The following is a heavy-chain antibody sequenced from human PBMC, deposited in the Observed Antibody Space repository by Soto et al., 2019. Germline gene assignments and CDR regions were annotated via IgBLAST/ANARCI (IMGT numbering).Heavy chain of an antibody. CDR2: ISYDGSNK. CDR1: GFTFSSYA. V-gene: IGHV3-30-3*01. D-gene: IGHD3-10*01. J-gene: IGHJ3*02. Sequence: QVQLVESGGGVVQPGRSLRLSCAASGFTFSSYAMHWVRQAPGKGLEWAAVISYDGSNKYYADSVKGRFTICRENSKNTVYLQMNSLKAEDTAVYYCARGEVKGTNAFDIWGQGTMVAVSS. CDR3: ARGEVKGTNAFDI.